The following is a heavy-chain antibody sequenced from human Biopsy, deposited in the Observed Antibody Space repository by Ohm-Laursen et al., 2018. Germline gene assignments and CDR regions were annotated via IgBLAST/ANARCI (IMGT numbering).Heavy chain of an antibody. D-gene: IGHD3-22*01. CDR1: GESFNGYY. CDR3: VRGVDYYDPYHYYALDV. V-gene: IGHV4-34*01. J-gene: IGHJ6*02. CDR2: INHSGRT. Sequence: TLSLTCVVYGESFNGYYWSWIRQTPGKGLEWIGEINHSGRTNYNPSLKSRVTISVDTSKNLFSLKVRSVTAADTAVYYCVRGVDYYDPYHYYALDVWGQGTTVTVSS.